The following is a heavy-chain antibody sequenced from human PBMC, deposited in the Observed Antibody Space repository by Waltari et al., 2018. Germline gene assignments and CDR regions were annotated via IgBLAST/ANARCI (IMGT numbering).Heavy chain of an antibody. CDR2: IIPIFGTA. CDR3: ARDLSNDFWSGYTRFDP. V-gene: IGHV1-69*05. Sequence: QVQLVQSGAEVKKPGSSVKVSCKASGGTFSSYAISWVRQAPGQGLEWMGGIIPIFGTANYAQKFQGRVTITTDESTSTAYMELSSLRSEDTAVYYCARDLSNDFWSGYTRFDPWGQGTLVTVSS. J-gene: IGHJ5*02. CDR1: GGTFSSYA. D-gene: IGHD3-3*01.